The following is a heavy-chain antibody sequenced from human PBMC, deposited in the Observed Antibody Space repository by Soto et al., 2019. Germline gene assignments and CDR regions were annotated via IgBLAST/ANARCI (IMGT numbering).Heavy chain of an antibody. V-gene: IGHV1-18*01. J-gene: IGHJ4*02. CDR2: ISAYNGNT. CDR1: GYTFTSYG. D-gene: IGHD2-15*01. Sequence: QVQLVQSGAEVKKPGASVKVSCKASGYTFTSYGISWVRQAPGHGLEWMGWISAYNGNTNYAQKLQGRVTMTTDTSTSTAYMELRSLRSDDTAVYYCARDRAKLGYCSGGSCYSDYWGQGTLVTVSS. CDR3: ARDRAKLGYCSGGSCYSDY.